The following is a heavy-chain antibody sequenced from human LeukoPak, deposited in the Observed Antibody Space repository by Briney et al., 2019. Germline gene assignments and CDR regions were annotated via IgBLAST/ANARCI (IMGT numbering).Heavy chain of an antibody. J-gene: IGHJ6*03. D-gene: IGHD6-6*01. CDR2: IYYSGNT. CDR3: ARDWGVGGRPGYMDV. CDR1: GYSISSGYY. Sequence: SETLSLTCTVSGYSISSGYYWGWIRRPPGKGLEWIGSIYYSGNTNYNPSLKSRVTILVDTSKNQVSLKLSSVTAADTAVYFCARDWGVGGRPGYMDVWGKGTTVTVSS. V-gene: IGHV4-38-2*02.